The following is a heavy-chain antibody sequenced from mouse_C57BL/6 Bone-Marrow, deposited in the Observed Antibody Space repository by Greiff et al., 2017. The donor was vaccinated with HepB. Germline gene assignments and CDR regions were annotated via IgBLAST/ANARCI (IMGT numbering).Heavy chain of an antibody. CDR1: GFTFSNYW. Sequence: EVQRVESGGGLVQPGGSMKLSCVASGFTFSNYWMNWVRPSPEQGLEWVAQIRLTSDNYATHYAESVKGRFTISRDDSKSSVYLQMNNLRAEDTGIYDCTEDRPSDWYYDVWGTGTTGTVAS. D-gene: IGHD2-14*01. CDR2: IRLTSDNYAT. CDR3: TEDRPSDWYYDV. V-gene: IGHV6-3*01. J-gene: IGHJ1*03.